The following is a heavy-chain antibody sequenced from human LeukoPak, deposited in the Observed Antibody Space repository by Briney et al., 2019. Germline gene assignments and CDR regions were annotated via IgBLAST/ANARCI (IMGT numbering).Heavy chain of an antibody. D-gene: IGHD3-16*02. CDR2: ISYDGSNK. V-gene: IGHV3-30*14. CDR3: AREEHYRRYFAL. J-gene: IGHJ2*01. CDR1: GFTFSSYA. Sequence: AGGSLRLSCAASGFTFSSYAMHWVRQAPGKGLEWVAVISYDGSNKYYADSVKGRFTISRDSSKNTLYLQMNSLRAEDTAVYFCAREEHYRRYFALWGRGTLVTVSS.